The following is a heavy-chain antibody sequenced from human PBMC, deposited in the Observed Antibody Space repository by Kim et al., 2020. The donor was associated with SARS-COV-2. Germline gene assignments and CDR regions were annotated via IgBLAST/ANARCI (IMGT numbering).Heavy chain of an antibody. Sequence: GGSLRLSCVGSGFTFSSYAMSWVRQAPGTGLDWVSGISGSGETTHYADSVRGRFTISRDNSKDTLYLQLNSLTVEDTAIYYCAKARGSAFYYGMGVRG. CDR2: ISGSGETT. D-gene: IGHD3-16*01. J-gene: IGHJ6*02. CDR1: GFTFSSYA. CDR3: AKARGSAFYYGMGV. V-gene: IGHV3-23*01.